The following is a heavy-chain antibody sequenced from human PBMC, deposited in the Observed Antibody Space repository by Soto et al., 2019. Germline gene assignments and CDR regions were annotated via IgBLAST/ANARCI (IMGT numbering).Heavy chain of an antibody. J-gene: IGHJ5*02. V-gene: IGHV3-48*01. CDR3: ARDGEMASFDP. D-gene: IGHD4-17*01. CDR2: ISSSSSTI. Sequence: EVQLVESGGGLVQPGGSLRLSCAASGFTFSSYSMNWVRQAPGKGLEWVSYISSSSSTIYYADSVKGRFTISRDNAKNSLYLQMNSLRAEDTAVCYCARDGEMASFDPWGQGTLVTVSS. CDR1: GFTFSSYS.